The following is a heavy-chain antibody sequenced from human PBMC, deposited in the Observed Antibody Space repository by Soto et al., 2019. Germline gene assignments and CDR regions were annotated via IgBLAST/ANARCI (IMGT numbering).Heavy chain of an antibody. CDR2: INPNSGGT. CDR1: GYTFTGYY. D-gene: IGHD5-18*01. CDR3: VRARGYSYGLGDY. V-gene: IGHV1-2*02. Sequence: GASVKVSCKASGYTFTGYYMHWVRQAPGQGLEWMGWINPNSGGTNYAQKFQGRVTMTRDTSISTAYMELSRLRSDDTAVYYCVRARGYSYGLGDYWGQGTLVTVSS. J-gene: IGHJ4*02.